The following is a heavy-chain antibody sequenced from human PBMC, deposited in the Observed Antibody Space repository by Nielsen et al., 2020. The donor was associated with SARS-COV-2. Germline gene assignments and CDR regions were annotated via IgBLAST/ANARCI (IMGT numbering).Heavy chain of an antibody. CDR3: AGGGMPYYYYYYGMDV. V-gene: IGHV4-34*01. D-gene: IGHD2-2*01. CDR1: GGSFSGYY. J-gene: IGHJ6*02. CDR2: INHSGST. Sequence: GSLRLSCAVFGGSFSGYYWSWFRQPPGKGLEWIGEINHSGSTNYNPSLKSRVTISVDTSKNQFSLKLSSVTAADTAVYYCAGGGMPYYYYYYGMDVWGQGTTVTVSS.